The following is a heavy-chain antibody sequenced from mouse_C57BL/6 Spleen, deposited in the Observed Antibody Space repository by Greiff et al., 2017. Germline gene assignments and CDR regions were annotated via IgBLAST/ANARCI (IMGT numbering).Heavy chain of an antibody. CDR2: IYPGSGNT. D-gene: IGHD2-1*01. CDR3: ATGDGNYGFAY. V-gene: IGHV1-66*01. CDR1: GYSFTSYY. Sequence: VQLQQSGPELVKPGASVKISCKASGYSFTSYYIHWVKQRPGQGLEWIGWIYPGSGNTKYNEKFKGKATLTAATSSSTAYMQLSSLTSEDSAVXYCATGDGNYGFAYWGQGTLVTVSA. J-gene: IGHJ3*01.